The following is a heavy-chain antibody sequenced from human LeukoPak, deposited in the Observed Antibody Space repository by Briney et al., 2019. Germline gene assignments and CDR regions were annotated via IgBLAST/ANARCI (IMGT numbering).Heavy chain of an antibody. J-gene: IGHJ4*02. CDR3: ARVDYGSGPPLV. V-gene: IGHV4-31*03. CDR2: IYYSGST. CDR1: GGSISSGGYY. D-gene: IGHD3-10*01. Sequence: TASETLSLTCTVSGGSISSGGYYWSWIRQHPGKGLEWIGYIYYSGSTYYNPSLKSRVTISVDTSKNQFSLKLSSVTAADTAVYYCARVDYGSGPPLVWGQGTLVTVSS.